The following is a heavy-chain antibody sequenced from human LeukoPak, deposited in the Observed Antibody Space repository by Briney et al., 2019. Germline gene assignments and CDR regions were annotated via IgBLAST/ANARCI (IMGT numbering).Heavy chain of an antibody. CDR1: GGTFSSYA. V-gene: IGHV1-69*05. CDR2: IIPIFGTA. CDR3: ARDSLIFSDSLDYYMDV. J-gene: IGHJ6*03. D-gene: IGHD5/OR15-5a*01. Sequence: ASVKVSCRASGGTFSSYAISWVRQAPGQGLEWMGGIIPIFGTANYAQKFQGRVTITTDESTSTAYMELSSLRSEDTAVYYCARDSLIFSDSLDYYMDVWGKGTTVTVSS.